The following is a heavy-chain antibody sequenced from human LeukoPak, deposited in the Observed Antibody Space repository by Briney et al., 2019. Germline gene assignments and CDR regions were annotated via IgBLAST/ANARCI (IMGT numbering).Heavy chain of an antibody. V-gene: IGHV3-30*18. CDR2: ISYEGSNK. J-gene: IGHJ4*02. D-gene: IGHD3-22*01. Sequence: GGSLRLSCAASGXTFSSYGMHWVRQAPGKGLEWVAVISYEGSNKYYADSVKGRFTISRDNSKNTLYLQMNSLRAEDTAVYYCAKNGIRYYYDSSGYCGDYWGQGTLVTVSS. CDR3: AKNGIRYYYDSSGYCGDY. CDR1: GXTFSSYG.